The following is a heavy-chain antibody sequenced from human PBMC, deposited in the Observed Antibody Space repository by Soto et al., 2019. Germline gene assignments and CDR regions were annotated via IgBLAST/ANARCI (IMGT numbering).Heavy chain of an antibody. CDR1: GFTFSSYW. V-gene: IGHV3-74*01. CDR2: INSDGSSI. J-gene: IGHJ4*02. Sequence: PGGSLRLSCAASGFTFSSYWMHWVRQVPGKGLVWVSRINSDGSSISYADSVKGRFTISRDNAKNSLYLQMNSLRAEDTAVYYCARDFQGYYSFDYWGQGTLVTVSS. CDR3: ARDFQGYYSFDY. D-gene: IGHD3-22*01.